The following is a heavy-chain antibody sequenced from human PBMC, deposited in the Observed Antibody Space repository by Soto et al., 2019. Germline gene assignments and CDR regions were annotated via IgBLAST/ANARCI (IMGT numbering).Heavy chain of an antibody. Sequence: QVTLKKTGPVLVKPTETLTLTCTASGFSLSNDRMSVSWIRQPPGKSLEWLAHIFLNDAKSYSAPLKSRLTLTRDTSESHVVLTMSNMEPVDTGTYSCARIRGWSCRGHNEYWGPGTLVPVSS. J-gene: IGHJ4*01. CDR2: IFLNDAK. V-gene: IGHV2-26*01. CDR3: ARIRGWSCRGHNEY. D-gene: IGHD1-26*01. CDR1: GFSLSNDRMS.